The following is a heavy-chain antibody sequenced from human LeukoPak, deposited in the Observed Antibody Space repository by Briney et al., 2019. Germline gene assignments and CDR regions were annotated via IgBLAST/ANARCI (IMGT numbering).Heavy chain of an antibody. D-gene: IGHD6-19*01. CDR2: IKSKTDGGTT. J-gene: IGHJ4*02. V-gene: IGHV3-15*01. Sequence: PGGSLRLSCAASGFTFSSYSMSWVRQAPGKGLEWVGRIKSKTDGGTTDYAAPVKGRFTISRDDSKNTLYLQMNSLKTEDTAVYYCTTDSSGWYVFGFDYWGQGTLVTVSS. CDR3: TTDSSGWYVFGFDY. CDR1: GFTFSSYS.